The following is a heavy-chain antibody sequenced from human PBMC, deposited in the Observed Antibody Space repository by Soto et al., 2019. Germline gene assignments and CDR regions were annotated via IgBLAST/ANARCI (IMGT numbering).Heavy chain of an antibody. V-gene: IGHV3-9*01. CDR2: ISWNSGSI. D-gene: IGHD3-10*01. CDR3: AKDYLWFGELSDAFDI. Sequence: GGSLRLSCAASGFTFDDYAMHWVRQAPGKGLEWVSGISWNSGSIGYADSVKGRFTISRDNAKNSPYLQMNSLRAEDTALYYCAKDYLWFGELSDAFDIWGQGTMVTVSS. J-gene: IGHJ3*02. CDR1: GFTFDDYA.